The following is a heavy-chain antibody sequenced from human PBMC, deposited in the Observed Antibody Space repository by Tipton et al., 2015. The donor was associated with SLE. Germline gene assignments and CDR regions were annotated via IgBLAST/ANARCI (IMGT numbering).Heavy chain of an antibody. CDR2: AHHSGST. CDR3: ARQPAFGMAVVSFDY. D-gene: IGHD3-16*01. J-gene: IGHJ4*02. Sequence: TLSLTCTVSGGSISRYYWSWIRQPPGKGLEWIGYAHHSGSTNYNPSLESRVILSVDTSNNRFSLQLTSVTAADMAMYHCARQPAFGMAVVSFDYWGQGALVTVSS. V-gene: IGHV4-59*01. CDR1: GGSISRYY.